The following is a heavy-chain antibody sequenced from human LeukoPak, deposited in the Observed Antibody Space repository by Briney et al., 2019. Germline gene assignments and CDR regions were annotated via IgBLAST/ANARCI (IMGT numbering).Heavy chain of an antibody. J-gene: IGHJ4*02. CDR2: ISYDGSNK. CDR1: GFTFSSYG. V-gene: IGHV3-30*03. CDR3: ARFLEWLLDY. Sequence: GRSLRLSCAASGFTFSSYGMHWVRQAPGKGLEWVAVISYDGSNKYYADSVKGRFTISRDNSKNTLYLQMNSLRAEDTAVYYCARFLEWLLDYWGQGTLVTVSS. D-gene: IGHD3-3*01.